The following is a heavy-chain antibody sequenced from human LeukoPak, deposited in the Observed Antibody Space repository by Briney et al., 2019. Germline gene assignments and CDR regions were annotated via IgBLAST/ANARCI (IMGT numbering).Heavy chain of an antibody. CDR2: MNPNSGNT. D-gene: IGHD2-2*01. V-gene: IGHV1-8*01. CDR3: ARANPLYCSSTTCLFDY. Sequence: ASVKVSCKASGYTFTSYDINWVRQATGQGLEWMGWMNPNSGNTGYAQKFQGRVTMTRNTSISTAYMELSRLRSDDTAVYYCARANPLYCSSTTCLFDYWGQGTLVTVSS. CDR1: GYTFTSYD. J-gene: IGHJ4*02.